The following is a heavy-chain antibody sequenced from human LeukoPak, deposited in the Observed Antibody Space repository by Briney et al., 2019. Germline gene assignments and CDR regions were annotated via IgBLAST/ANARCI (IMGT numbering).Heavy chain of an antibody. J-gene: IGHJ4*02. CDR1: GGSISSYY. CDR3: ARGGYSYFPY. Sequence: KPSETLSLTCTVSGGSISSYYWSWIRQFPGKGLEWIGHIFYSGSTNYNPSLKSRVTISVDTSKNQFSLKLSSVTAADTAVYYCARGGYSYFPYWGQGTLVTVSS. D-gene: IGHD5-18*01. CDR2: IFYSGST. V-gene: IGHV4-59*01.